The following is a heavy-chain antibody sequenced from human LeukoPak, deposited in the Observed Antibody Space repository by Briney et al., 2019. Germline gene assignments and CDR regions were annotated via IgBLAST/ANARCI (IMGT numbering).Heavy chain of an antibody. CDR3: ARDASGWSYGAFDI. V-gene: IGHV4-59*01. Sequence: SETLSLTCTVSGGSISSYYWSWIRQPPGKGLEWVGYIYDSGSTTYNPSLKSRVTISVDTAKNPFSLKLSSVTAADTAVYYCARDASGWSYGAFDIWGQGTMVTVSS. J-gene: IGHJ3*02. D-gene: IGHD6-19*01. CDR2: IYDSGST. CDR1: GGSISSYY.